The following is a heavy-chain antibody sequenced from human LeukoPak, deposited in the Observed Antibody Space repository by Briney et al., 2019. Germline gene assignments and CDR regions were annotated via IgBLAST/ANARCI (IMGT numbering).Heavy chain of an antibody. CDR1: GFTFSSYS. V-gene: IGHV3-21*01. CDR2: ISSSSSYI. Sequence: GGSLRLSCAASGFTFSSYSMDWVRQAPGKGLEWVSSISSSSSYIYYADSVKGRFTISRDNAKNSLYLQMNSLRAEDTAVYYCARGSDSSGYYSRSPFDYWGQGTLVTVSP. J-gene: IGHJ4*02. D-gene: IGHD3-22*01. CDR3: ARGSDSSGYYSRSPFDY.